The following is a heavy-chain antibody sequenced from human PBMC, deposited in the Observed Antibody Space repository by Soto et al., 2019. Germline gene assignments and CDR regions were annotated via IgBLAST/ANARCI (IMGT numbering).Heavy chain of an antibody. CDR2: MYPGDSDT. D-gene: IGHD3-3*01. V-gene: IGHV5-51*01. CDR3: ARLPRDCNKTSCYYADH. CDR1: GYDFNTNW. Sequence: GESLKISCRGSGYDFNTNWFGWVRQLPGRGLEWVGIMYPGDSDTRYNPSLQGHVTLSVDVAVSTAFLQWRSLETSDTGMYFCARLPRDCNKTSCYYADHWGQGTQVTVSS. J-gene: IGHJ4*02.